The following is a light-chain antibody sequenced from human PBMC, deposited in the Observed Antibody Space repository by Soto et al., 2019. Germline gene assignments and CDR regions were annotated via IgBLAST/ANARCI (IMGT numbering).Light chain of an antibody. V-gene: IGKV3-20*01. CDR1: QSVTSAY. Sequence: EIVLTQSPGTLSLSPGERATLSCRASQSVTSAYLAWFQHKPGQAPRLLIYGKSNRATGIPDRFSGSGSGTEFTLTISRLEPEDFAVYCCQHYGSSLFTLGHGTRLEI. CDR3: QHYGSSLFT. J-gene: IGKJ5*01. CDR2: GKS.